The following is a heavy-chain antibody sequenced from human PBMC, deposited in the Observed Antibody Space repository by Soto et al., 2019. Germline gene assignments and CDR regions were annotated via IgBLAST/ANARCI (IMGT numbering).Heavy chain of an antibody. CDR1: GFTFSSYA. V-gene: IGHV3-23*01. Sequence: GGSLRLSCAASGFTFSSYAMSWVRQAPGKGLEWVSAISGSGGSTYYADSVKGRFTISRDNSKNTLYLQMNSLRAEDTAVYYCAKAGDIVVVPAAMLVWFDPWGQGTLVTVSS. D-gene: IGHD2-2*01. CDR3: AKAGDIVVVPAAMLVWFDP. CDR2: ISGSGGST. J-gene: IGHJ5*02.